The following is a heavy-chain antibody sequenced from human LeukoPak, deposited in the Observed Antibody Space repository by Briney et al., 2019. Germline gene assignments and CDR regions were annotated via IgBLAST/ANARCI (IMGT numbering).Heavy chain of an antibody. V-gene: IGHV3-74*01. CDR2: INSDGSTT. J-gene: IGHJ3*02. CDR3: AREYRDAYDI. D-gene: IGHD3-16*02. Sequence: GGSLRLSCAASGFTFSSYWMHWVRQAPGKGLVWVSRINSDGSTTSYADSVKGRFTISRDNAENTLYLQVNSLRAEDTAVYYCAREYRDAYDIWGQGTMLTVSS. CDR1: GFTFSSYW.